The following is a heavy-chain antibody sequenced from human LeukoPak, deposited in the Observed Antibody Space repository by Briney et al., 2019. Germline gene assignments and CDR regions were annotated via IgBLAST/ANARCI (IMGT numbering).Heavy chain of an antibody. Sequence: ASVKVSCKASGYTFTGYYMHWVRQAPGQGLEWMGWINPNSGGTNYAQKFQGRVTMTRDTSISTAYMGLSRLRSDDTAVYYCARAHYDSSGYTYWGQGTLVTVSS. CDR3: ARAHYDSSGYTY. D-gene: IGHD3-22*01. CDR2: INPNSGGT. V-gene: IGHV1-2*02. J-gene: IGHJ4*02. CDR1: GYTFTGYY.